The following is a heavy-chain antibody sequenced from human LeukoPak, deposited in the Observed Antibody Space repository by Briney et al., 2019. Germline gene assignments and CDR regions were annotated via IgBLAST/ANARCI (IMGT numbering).Heavy chain of an antibody. J-gene: IGHJ4*02. Sequence: QPGGSLRLSCAASGFTVSNNYMSWVRQAPGKGLGWVSAVYDGDTTYYADSVKGRFTISRDNSKNTLYLQINSLRVEDTAVYFCARDRLLYLDYWGQGTPVTVSS. CDR1: GFTVSNNY. CDR2: VYDGDTT. V-gene: IGHV3-53*01. D-gene: IGHD2-21*02. CDR3: ARDRLLYLDY.